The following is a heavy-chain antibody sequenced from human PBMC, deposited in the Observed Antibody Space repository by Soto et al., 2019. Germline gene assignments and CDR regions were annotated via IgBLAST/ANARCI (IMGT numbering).Heavy chain of an antibody. CDR1: GFIFSNYG. J-gene: IGHJ6*03. V-gene: IGHV3-74*01. CDR3: ARVRPGHYIDV. D-gene: IGHD6-25*01. CDR2: MHRDGSTT. Sequence: EVQLVESGGGLVQPGGSLRRSCAASGFIFSNYGMRWVRQGQGKGLVWVSRMHRDGSTTLHADSVKGRFTISRDNAKNTMYLQLDSLRAEDTAVYYCARVRPGHYIDVWGKGTTVTVSS.